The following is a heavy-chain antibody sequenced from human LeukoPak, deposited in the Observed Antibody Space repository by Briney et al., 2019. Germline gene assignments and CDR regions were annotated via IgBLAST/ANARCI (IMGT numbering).Heavy chain of an antibody. CDR1: GGTFSSYA. CDR3: ARDAGIVVAGTRWFDP. CDR2: IIPILGIA. D-gene: IGHD6-19*01. J-gene: IGHJ5*02. V-gene: IGHV1-69*04. Sequence: ASVKVSCKASGGTFSSYAVNWVRQAPGQGLEWMGRIIPILGIANYAQKFQGRVTITADKSTSTAYMELSSLRSEDTAVYYCARDAGIVVAGTRWFDPWGQGTLVAVSS.